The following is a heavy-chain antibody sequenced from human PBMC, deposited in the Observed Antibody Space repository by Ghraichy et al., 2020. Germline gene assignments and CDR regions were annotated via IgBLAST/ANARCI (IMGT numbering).Heavy chain of an antibody. CDR2: FGGSGVTT. J-gene: IGHJ4*02. CDR1: GFTFSSYA. V-gene: IGHV3-23*01. Sequence: GGSLRLSCAASGFTFSSYAMSWVRQAPGKGLEWVSGFGGSGVTTYYADFVKGRFTISRDTSKNTLYLQMNSLRAEDTAVYYCAKGRIVDYWDQGTLVTVSP. CDR3: AKGRIVDY. D-gene: IGHD1-26*01.